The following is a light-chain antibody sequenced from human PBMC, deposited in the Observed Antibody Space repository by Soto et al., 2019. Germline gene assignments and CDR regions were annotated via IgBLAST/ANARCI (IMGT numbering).Light chain of an antibody. J-gene: IGKJ1*01. CDR3: QQRTIWPRT. V-gene: IGKV3-11*01. CDR2: DAS. Sequence: VLTQSPAILSLSPGERATLSCRASQSVNSYVAWYQQKPGQAPRLLIYDASNRASGTPARFTGSGSGTEFTLTISSLEPEDFEVYYCQQRTIWPRTFGQGTKVEVK. CDR1: QSVNSY.